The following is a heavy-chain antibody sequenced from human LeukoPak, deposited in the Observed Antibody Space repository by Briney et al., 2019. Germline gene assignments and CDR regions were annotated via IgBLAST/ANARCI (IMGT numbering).Heavy chain of an antibody. CDR1: GGSISNTNG. D-gene: IGHD2-8*01. CDR2: ISLTGLT. V-gene: IGHV4-4*02. Sequence: SETLSLTCGVSGGSISNTNGWSWVRQPPGQGLEWIGEISLTGLTHYNPSLESRVNVSLDKSKNQLPLNLTSVTAADTAVYYCSSENGAFSPFRYWGQGSQVAVLS. CDR3: SSENGAFSPFRY. J-gene: IGHJ4*02.